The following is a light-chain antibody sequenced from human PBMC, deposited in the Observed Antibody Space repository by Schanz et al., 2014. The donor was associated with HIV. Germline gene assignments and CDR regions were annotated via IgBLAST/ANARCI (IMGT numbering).Light chain of an antibody. CDR3: QQYGASPWT. CDR2: GAS. V-gene: IGKV3-20*01. CDR1: QSISTH. Sequence: EIVLTQSPGTLSLSPGEVGTLSCRASQSISTHLAWYQQKPGQAPTLLIYGASKRATGIPDRFIGSGSGTDFTLTINRLEPADSAVYYCQQYGASPWTFGQGTKVEI. J-gene: IGKJ1*01.